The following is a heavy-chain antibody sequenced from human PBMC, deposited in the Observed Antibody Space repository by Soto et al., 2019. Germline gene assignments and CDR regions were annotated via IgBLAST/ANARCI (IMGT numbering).Heavy chain of an antibody. Sequence: QVQLQESGPGLVKPSETLSLTCTVSGGSISSYYWRWIRQPPGKGLEWIGYIYYSGSTNYNPSLKSRVTISVDTSKNQFSLKLSSVTAADTAVYYCARDRGSSSWYNWFDPWGQGTLVTVSS. CDR3: ARDRGSSSWYNWFDP. V-gene: IGHV4-59*01. D-gene: IGHD6-13*01. J-gene: IGHJ5*02. CDR2: IYYSGST. CDR1: GGSISSYY.